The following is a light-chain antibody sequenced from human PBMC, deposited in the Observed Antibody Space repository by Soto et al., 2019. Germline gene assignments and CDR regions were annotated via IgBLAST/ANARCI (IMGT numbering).Light chain of an antibody. V-gene: IGKV3-20*01. CDR1: QSVSNNY. CDR3: QQSHNSPIT. J-gene: IGKJ5*01. CDR2: GVS. Sequence: EIVLTPSKGALSLAPGERTTLSSMASQSVSNNYLAWYQQKPGQAPRLLIYGVSNRATAIPDRFGGSASGTDFTLSINRLEPEDFAVYYCQQSHNSPITFGQGTRLEIK.